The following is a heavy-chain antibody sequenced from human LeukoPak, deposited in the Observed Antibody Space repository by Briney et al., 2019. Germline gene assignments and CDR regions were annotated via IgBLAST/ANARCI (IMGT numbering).Heavy chain of an antibody. CDR2: IYYSGST. Sequence: PSETLSLTCTVYGGSISSYYWSWIRQPPGKGLEWIGYIYYSGSTNYNPSLKSRVTISVDTSKNQSSLKLSSVAAADTDVYYCARNPVSRADWYFDLWGRGTLVTVSS. CDR1: GGSISSYY. V-gene: IGHV4-59*01. J-gene: IGHJ2*01. D-gene: IGHD1-14*01. CDR3: ARNPVSRADWYFDL.